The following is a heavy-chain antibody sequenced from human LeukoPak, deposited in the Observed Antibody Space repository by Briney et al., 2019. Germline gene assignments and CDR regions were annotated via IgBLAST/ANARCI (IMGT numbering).Heavy chain of an antibody. CDR3: ARRAPKYYGSGSYMYYFDY. V-gene: IGHV1-69*06. J-gene: IGHJ4*02. Sequence: SVKVSCKASGYTFTSYGISWVRQAPGQGLEWMGGIIPIFGTANYAQKFQGRVTITADKSTSTAYMELSSLRSEDTAVYYCARRAPKYYGSGSYMYYFDYWGQGTLVTVSS. D-gene: IGHD3-10*01. CDR2: IIPIFGTA. CDR1: GYTFTSYG.